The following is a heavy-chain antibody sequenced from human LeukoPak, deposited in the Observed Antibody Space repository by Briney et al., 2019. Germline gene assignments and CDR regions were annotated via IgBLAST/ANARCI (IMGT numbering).Heavy chain of an antibody. CDR1: GFTSGHIFTDYW. Sequence: GGSLRLSCVASGFTSGHIFTDYWMTWVRQVPGKGLEWVANITQDGAQTYYLDSVKGRFSISRDNAKESVSLQMNSLRAEDTAVYYCAKGRSSGSFDYWGQGTLVTASS. CDR2: ITQDGAQT. CDR3: AKGRSSGSFDY. V-gene: IGHV3-7*03. D-gene: IGHD6-6*01. J-gene: IGHJ4*02.